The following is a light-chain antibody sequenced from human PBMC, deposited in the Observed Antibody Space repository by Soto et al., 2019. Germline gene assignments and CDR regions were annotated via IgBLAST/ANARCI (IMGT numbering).Light chain of an antibody. V-gene: IGKV3-15*01. Sequence: EIVLTQSPATLSLSPGERATLSCRASQSVSSLLAWYQQKPGQAPRLLIYGASTRATGIPARFSGSGSGTEFTLTISSLQSEDFAVYYCQQYNNWWTFGQGTKV. J-gene: IGKJ1*01. CDR2: GAS. CDR3: QQYNNWWT. CDR1: QSVSSL.